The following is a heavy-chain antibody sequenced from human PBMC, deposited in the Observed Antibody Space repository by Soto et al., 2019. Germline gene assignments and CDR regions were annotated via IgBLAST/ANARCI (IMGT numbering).Heavy chain of an antibody. CDR1: GGSISSYY. Sequence: SETLSLTCTVSGGSISSYYWSWIRQPPGKGLEWIGYIYYSGSTNYNPSLKSRVTISVDTSKNQFSLKLSSVTAADTAVYYCAREYLRGYDFWSGYYYNWFDPWGQGTLVTVSS. J-gene: IGHJ5*02. CDR2: IYYSGST. D-gene: IGHD3-3*01. V-gene: IGHV4-59*12. CDR3: AREYLRGYDFWSGYYYNWFDP.